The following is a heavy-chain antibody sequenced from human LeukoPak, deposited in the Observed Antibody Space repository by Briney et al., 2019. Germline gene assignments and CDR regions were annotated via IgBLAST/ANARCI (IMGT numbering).Heavy chain of an antibody. CDR3: ARDQWLYSSGWYGY. Sequence: ASVKVSCKASGYTFIGYYMHWVRQAPGQGLEWMGRINPNSGGTNYAQKFQGRVTMTRDTSISTAYMELSRLRSDDTAVYYCARDQWLYSSGWYGYWGQGTLVTVSS. D-gene: IGHD6-19*01. CDR1: GYTFIGYY. V-gene: IGHV1-2*06. J-gene: IGHJ4*02. CDR2: INPNSGGT.